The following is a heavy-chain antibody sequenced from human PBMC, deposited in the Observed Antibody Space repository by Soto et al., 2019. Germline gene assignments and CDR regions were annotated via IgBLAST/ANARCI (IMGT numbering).Heavy chain of an antibody. CDR3: ARRIYGDYEDY. J-gene: IGHJ4*02. Sequence: SETLSLTCAVYADSISTGGYSWSWIRQPPGKGLEWIGYIYHSGSTYYNPSLKSRVTISVDTSKNQFSLKLSSVTAADTAVYYCARRIYGDYEDYWGQGTLVTVSS. CDR2: IYHSGST. CDR1: ADSISTGGYS. D-gene: IGHD4-17*01. V-gene: IGHV4-30-2*03.